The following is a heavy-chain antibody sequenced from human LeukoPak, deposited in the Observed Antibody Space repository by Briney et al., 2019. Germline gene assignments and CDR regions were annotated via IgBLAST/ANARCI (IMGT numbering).Heavy chain of an antibody. CDR1: GYIFSSYY. CDR2: INPSGGST. CDR3: ARGFTYYYDSSGQGGFDP. Sequence: ASVKVSCKASGYIFSSYYMHWVRQAPGQGLEWMGIINPSGGSTSYAQKFQGRVTITADESTSTAYMELSSLRSEDTAVYYCARGFTYYYDSSGQGGFDPWGQGTLVTVSS. D-gene: IGHD3-22*01. J-gene: IGHJ5*02. V-gene: IGHV1-46*01.